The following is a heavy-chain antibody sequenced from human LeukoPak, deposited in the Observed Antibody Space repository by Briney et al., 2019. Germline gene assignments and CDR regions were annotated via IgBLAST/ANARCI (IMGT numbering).Heavy chain of an antibody. V-gene: IGHV3-33*01. CDR1: GFIFNTYG. D-gene: IGHD2-21*02. J-gene: IGHJ4*02. CDR3: VATKAYCGGDCHFDY. CDR2: IWYDGRNK. Sequence: GGSLRLSCAASGFIFNTYGMHWVRQAADKGLVWVAVIWYDGRNKYYGDSVKGRFTISRDNSKNTLYLQMNSLRAEVTAVYYCVATKAYCGGDCHFDYWGQGTLVTVSS.